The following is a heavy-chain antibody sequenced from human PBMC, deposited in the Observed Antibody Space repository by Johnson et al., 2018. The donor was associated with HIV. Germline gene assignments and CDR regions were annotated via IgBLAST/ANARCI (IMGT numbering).Heavy chain of an antibody. Sequence: VQVVESGGGLVQPGGSLRLSCAASGFTVRSTYMNWVRQAPGKGLEWVSVIYSGGSTYYADSVKGRFTISRDNSKNTLYLQMNSLRAEDTAVYYCATSHGSHGAFDIWGQGTMVTVSS. J-gene: IGHJ3*02. CDR3: ATSHGSHGAFDI. CDR2: IYSGGST. D-gene: IGHD1-26*01. CDR1: GFTVRSTY. V-gene: IGHV3-66*01.